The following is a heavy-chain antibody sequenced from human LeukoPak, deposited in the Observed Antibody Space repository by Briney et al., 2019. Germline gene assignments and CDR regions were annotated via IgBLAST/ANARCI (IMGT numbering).Heavy chain of an antibody. Sequence: SVNPSRAFSRHLPTLYYIGCAPRAPGQGLECMGCMNPSSGDTNYAQMFQGRVTMTRDTSISTAYIDLTRVTSDDTAVYYCEVADGSYSCVDYWGNRVLVSVSS. J-gene: IGHJ4*03. CDR3: EVADGSYSCVDY. V-gene: IGHV1-2*02. CDR2: MNPSSGDT. D-gene: IGHD1-26*01. CDR1: RHLPTLYY.